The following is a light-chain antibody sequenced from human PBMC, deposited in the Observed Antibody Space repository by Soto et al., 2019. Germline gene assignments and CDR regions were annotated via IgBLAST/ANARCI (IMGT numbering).Light chain of an antibody. Sequence: EIVLTQSPGTLSLSPGKRATLSCRASQSISSGLVGWYQQRAGHARRLLNYGASSRATGIPDRFSGSGSGTEFTLTISRLEPEDFAVYYCQQYGSSSWTFGQGTKVDIK. J-gene: IGKJ1*01. CDR3: QQYGSSSWT. CDR1: QSISSGL. V-gene: IGKV3-20*01. CDR2: GAS.